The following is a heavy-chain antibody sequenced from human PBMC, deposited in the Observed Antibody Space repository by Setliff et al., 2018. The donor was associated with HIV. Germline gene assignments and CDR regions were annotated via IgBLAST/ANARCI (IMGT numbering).Heavy chain of an antibody. CDR3: ARVSITYWYSIPTFYYYYMDV. CDR1: GGSFSGYH. V-gene: IGHV4-34*01. CDR2: INHSGRT. Sequence: PSETLSLTCAVYGGSFSGYHWNWIRQPPGKGLEWIGEINHSGRTNYNPSLRSRVTISVDTSKNQFSLKLRSVTAADTTMYYCARVSITYWYSIPTFYYYYMDVWGKGTKVTVSS. J-gene: IGHJ6*03. D-gene: IGHD2-15*01.